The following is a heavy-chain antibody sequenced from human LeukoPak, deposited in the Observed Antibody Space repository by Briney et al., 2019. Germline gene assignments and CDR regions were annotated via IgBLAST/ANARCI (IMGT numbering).Heavy chain of an antibody. Sequence: GGSLRLSCTASGFTFSSYAMSWVRRAPGKGLEWVSAISGSGGSTYYADSVKGRFTISRDNSKNTLYLQMNSLRAEDTAVYYCAKDRHCSGGSCYSGDYWGQGTLVTVSS. CDR1: GFTFSSYA. D-gene: IGHD2-15*01. CDR3: AKDRHCSGGSCYSGDY. J-gene: IGHJ4*02. V-gene: IGHV3-23*01. CDR2: ISGSGGST.